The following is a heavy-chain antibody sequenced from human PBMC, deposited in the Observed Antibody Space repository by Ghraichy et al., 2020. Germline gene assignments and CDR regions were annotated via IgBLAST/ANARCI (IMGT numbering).Heavy chain of an antibody. Sequence: ASVKVSCKASGYTFTSYGISWVRQAPGQGLEWMGWISAYNGNTNYAKKLQGRVTMTTDTSTSTAYMELRSLRSDDTAVYYCARAAHFIAVAGTGYFQHWGQGTLVTVSS. CDR1: GYTFTSYG. V-gene: IGHV1-18*01. J-gene: IGHJ1*01. D-gene: IGHD6-19*01. CDR3: ARAAHFIAVAGTGYFQH. CDR2: ISAYNGNT.